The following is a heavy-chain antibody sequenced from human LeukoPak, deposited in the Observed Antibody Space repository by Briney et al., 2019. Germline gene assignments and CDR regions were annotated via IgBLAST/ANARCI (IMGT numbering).Heavy chain of an antibody. V-gene: IGHV5-51*01. CDR1: GYTFTSYW. D-gene: IGHD3-3*02. CDR3: AQTQSSRRQSIFDF. J-gene: IGHJ4*02. CDR2: IYPGDSDT. Sequence: GESLKISCKGSGYTFTSYWIGWVRQMPGKGLEWMGIIYPGDSDTRYSPSFQGRVTISADKSISTAYLQWSSLKASDTAMYYCAQTQSSRRQSIFDFWGQGTLVTVSS.